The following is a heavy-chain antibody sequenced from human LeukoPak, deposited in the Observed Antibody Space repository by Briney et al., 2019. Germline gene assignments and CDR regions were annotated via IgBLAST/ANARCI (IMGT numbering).Heavy chain of an antibody. CDR2: ISAYNGNT. CDR3: AREIVDLGYCSSTSCYLNNYYGMDV. D-gene: IGHD2-2*01. V-gene: IGHV1-18*01. Sequence: GASVKVSCKASGYTFTSYGISWVRQAPGQGLEWMGWISAYNGNTNYAQKLQGRVTMTTDTSTSTAYMELRSLRSDDTAVYYCAREIVDLGYCSSTSCYLNNYYGMDVWGQGTTVTVSS. J-gene: IGHJ6*02. CDR1: GYTFTSYG.